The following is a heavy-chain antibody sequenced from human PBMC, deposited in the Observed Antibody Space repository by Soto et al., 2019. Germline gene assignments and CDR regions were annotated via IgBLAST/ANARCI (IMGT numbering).Heavy chain of an antibody. CDR2: ISSSSSYT. V-gene: IGHV3-11*05. J-gene: IGHJ4*02. D-gene: IGHD5-12*01. CDR1: GFTFSDYY. Sequence: GGSLRLSCVASGFTFSDYYMSWIRQAPGKGLEWVSYISSSSSYTNYADSVKGRFTISRDNAKNSLYLQMNSLRAEDTAVYYCARDHHRYSGYDYVDYWGQGTPVTVSS. CDR3: ARDHHRYSGYDYVDY.